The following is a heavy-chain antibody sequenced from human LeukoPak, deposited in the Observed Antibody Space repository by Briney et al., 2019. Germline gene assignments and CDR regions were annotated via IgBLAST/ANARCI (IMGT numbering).Heavy chain of an antibody. V-gene: IGHV4-34*01. CDR1: GGSFSGYY. J-gene: IGHJ3*01. Sequence: SETLSLTCAVYGGSFSGYYWSWLRQPPGKGLEWIGEINHSGSTNYNPSLKSRVTISVDTSKNQFSLKLSSVTPPDMAVYSCARWVPAAMVDDAFDLWGQGTMVTVSS. CDR2: INHSGST. D-gene: IGHD2-2*01. CDR3: ARWVPAAMVDDAFDL.